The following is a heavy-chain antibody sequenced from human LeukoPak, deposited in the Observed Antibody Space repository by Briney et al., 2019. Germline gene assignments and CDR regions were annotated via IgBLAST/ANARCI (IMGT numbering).Heavy chain of an antibody. CDR3: AKGQRSGWGNFEY. Sequence: PGGSLRLSCAASGFTVSSNYMSWVRQAPGKGLEWVSVIYSGGSTYYADSVKGRFTISRDNSKNTLYLQMNSLRVEDTAVYYCAKGQRSGWGNFEYWGQGTLVTVSS. CDR2: IYSGGST. D-gene: IGHD6-19*01. CDR1: GFTVSSNY. V-gene: IGHV3-53*01. J-gene: IGHJ4*02.